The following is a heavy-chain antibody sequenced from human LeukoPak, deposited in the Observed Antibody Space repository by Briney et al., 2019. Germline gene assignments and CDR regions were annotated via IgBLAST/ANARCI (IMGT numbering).Heavy chain of an antibody. D-gene: IGHD2-2*01. Sequence: SETLSFTCTVSGYSISSGYYWGWIRQPPGKGLEWIGSIYHSGSTYYNPSLKSRVTISVDTSKNQFSLKLSSVTAADTAVYYCARDPDIVVVPAAGWGQGTLVTVSS. V-gene: IGHV4-38-2*02. CDR1: GYSISSGYY. CDR2: IYHSGST. J-gene: IGHJ4*02. CDR3: ARDPDIVVVPAAG.